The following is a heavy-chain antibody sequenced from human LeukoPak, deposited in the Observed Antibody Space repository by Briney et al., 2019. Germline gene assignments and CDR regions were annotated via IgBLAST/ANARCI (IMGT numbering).Heavy chain of an antibody. CDR2: INPNSGGT. D-gene: IGHD3-22*01. Sequence: ASVKVSCKASGYIFTDYYMHWVRQAPGQELGWMGRINPNSGGTNYAQNFQGRVAMTSDASITTAYMELSGLTPDDTAVYYCAREATFYYDADGSGVPSWFGPWGQGTLVTVSS. CDR3: AREATFYYDADGSGVPSWFGP. CDR1: GYIFTDYY. V-gene: IGHV1/OR15-1*04. J-gene: IGHJ5*02.